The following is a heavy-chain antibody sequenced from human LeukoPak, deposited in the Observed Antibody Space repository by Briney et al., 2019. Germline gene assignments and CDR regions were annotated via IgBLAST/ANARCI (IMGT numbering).Heavy chain of an antibody. CDR1: GYTFTNYF. D-gene: IGHD6-13*01. CDR3: ARGGSSSSPFFDY. CDR2: INPSGGST. Sequence: ASVKVPCKASGYTFTNYFMHWVRQAPGQGRVWMGIINPSGGSTSYAQKFQGRVTMTRDTSTSTVYMEVSSLRSEDTAVYYCARGGSSSSPFFDYWGQGTLVTVSS. J-gene: IGHJ4*02. V-gene: IGHV1-46*01.